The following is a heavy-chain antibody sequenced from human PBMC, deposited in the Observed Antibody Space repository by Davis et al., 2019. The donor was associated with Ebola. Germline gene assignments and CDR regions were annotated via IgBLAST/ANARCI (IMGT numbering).Heavy chain of an antibody. CDR1: GYTFTTHA. CDR2: INAGNGNT. V-gene: IGHV1-3*01. J-gene: IGHJ6*04. Sequence: AASVKVSCKASGYTFTTHAMHWVRQAPGQRLEWMGWINAGNGNTKYSQKFQGRVTITRDTSASTAYMELSSLRSEDTAVYYCANGGDIVVVVAATAVDYYGMDVWGKGTTVTVSS. D-gene: IGHD2-15*01. CDR3: ANGGDIVVVVAATAVDYYGMDV.